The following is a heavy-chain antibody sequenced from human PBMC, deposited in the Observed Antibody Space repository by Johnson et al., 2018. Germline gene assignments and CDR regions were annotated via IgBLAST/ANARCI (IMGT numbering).Heavy chain of an antibody. CDR1: GFTFSSYA. Sequence: VQLVQSGGGLVKPGGSLRLSCAASGFTFSSYAMSWVRQAPGKGLEWVSTISGSDGNTYYADSVKGRFTISRDNSKNTLFLQMSSLRAEDTAVYYCASSSDYGDYNFQHWGQGTLVTVSA. D-gene: IGHD4-17*01. J-gene: IGHJ1*01. V-gene: IGHV3-23*04. CDR2: ISGSDGNT. CDR3: ASSSDYGDYNFQH.